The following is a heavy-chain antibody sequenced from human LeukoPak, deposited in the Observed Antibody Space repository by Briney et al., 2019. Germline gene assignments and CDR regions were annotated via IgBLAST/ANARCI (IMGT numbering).Heavy chain of an antibody. Sequence: GGSLTLSCVASGFTFSTYAMSWVRQAPGKGLEWISGVSGSGTSTYYADSVKGRFTISRDNSKNTLYLQMNSLRAEDTAVYYCARIVVVAAAGFDYWGQGTLVTVSS. V-gene: IGHV3-23*01. J-gene: IGHJ4*02. CDR1: GFTFSTYA. D-gene: IGHD2-15*01. CDR2: VSGSGTST. CDR3: ARIVVVAAAGFDY.